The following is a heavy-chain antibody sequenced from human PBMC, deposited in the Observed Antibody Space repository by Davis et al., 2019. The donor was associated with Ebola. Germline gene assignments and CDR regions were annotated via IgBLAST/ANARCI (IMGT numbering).Heavy chain of an antibody. J-gene: IGHJ4*02. D-gene: IGHD6-13*01. Sequence: GGSLRLSCAASGFTVSSNYMSWVRQAPGKGLEWVSVIYSGGSTYYADSVKGRFTISRHNSKNTLYLQMNSLRAEDTAVYYCAKLSSSWRLGYFDYWGQGTLVTVSS. CDR2: IYSGGST. CDR1: GFTVSSNY. CDR3: AKLSSSWRLGYFDY. V-gene: IGHV3-53*01.